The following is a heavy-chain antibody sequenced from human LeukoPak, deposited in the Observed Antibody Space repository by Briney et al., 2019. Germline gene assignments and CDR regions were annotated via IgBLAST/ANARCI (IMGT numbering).Heavy chain of an antibody. CDR3: ARYFASGSYYKLPH. J-gene: IGHJ1*01. CDR1: GFTFSSYA. V-gene: IGHV3-23*01. D-gene: IGHD3-10*01. Sequence: PGGSLRLSCAASGFTFSSYAMSWVRQPPGKGLEWVSTISCSGAYTYYADSVKGRFTISRDNSKNTLYLQMNSLRAEDTAVYYCARYFASGSYYKLPHWGQGTLVTVSS. CDR2: ISCSGAYT.